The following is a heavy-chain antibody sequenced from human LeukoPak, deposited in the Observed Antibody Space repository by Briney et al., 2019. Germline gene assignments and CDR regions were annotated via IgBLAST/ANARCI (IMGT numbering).Heavy chain of an antibody. Sequence: GGSLRLSCAASGFTFSSYDMHWVRQATGKGLEWVSAIDTAGNTYYPASVKGRFTISRENAKDSLYLQMNSLRAEDTAVYYCARHRGISTRDFEYWGQGTLVTVSS. CDR3: ARHRGISTRDFEY. D-gene: IGHD3-16*01. J-gene: IGHJ4*02. CDR2: IDTAGNT. V-gene: IGHV3-13*01. CDR1: GFTFSSYD.